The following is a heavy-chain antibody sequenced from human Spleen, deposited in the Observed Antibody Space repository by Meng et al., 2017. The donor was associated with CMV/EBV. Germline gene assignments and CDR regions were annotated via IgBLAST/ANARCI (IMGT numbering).Heavy chain of an antibody. V-gene: IGHV3-21*01. CDR2: ISSSSSYI. CDR3: ARDVGGGSGSYYNH. Sequence: ASGFIFSSYSMNWVRQAPGKGLEWVSYISSSSSYIYYADSVKGRFTISRDNAKDSLYLQMNSLSAEDTAVYYCARDVGGGSGSYYNHWGQGTLVTVSS. CDR1: GFIFSSYS. D-gene: IGHD3-10*01. J-gene: IGHJ4*02.